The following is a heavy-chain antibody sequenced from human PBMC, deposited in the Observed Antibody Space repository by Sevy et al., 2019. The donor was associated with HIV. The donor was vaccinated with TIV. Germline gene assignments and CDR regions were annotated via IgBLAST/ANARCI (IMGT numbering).Heavy chain of an antibody. CDR1: GGSISSYY. J-gene: IGHJ4*02. Sequence: SEILSLTCTVSGGSISSYYWSWIRQPAGKGLEWIGRIYTSGSTNYNPSLKSRVTMSVDTSKNQFSLKLSSVTAADTAVYYCASDSTPELGIDYWGQGTLVTVSS. V-gene: IGHV4-4*07. CDR2: IYTSGST. CDR3: ASDSTPELGIDY. D-gene: IGHD7-27*01.